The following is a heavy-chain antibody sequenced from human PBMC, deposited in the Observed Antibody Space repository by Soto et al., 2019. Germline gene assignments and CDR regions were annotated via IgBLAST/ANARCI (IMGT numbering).Heavy chain of an antibody. CDR1: GGSISSGDYY. D-gene: IGHD2-15*01. J-gene: IGHJ5*02. V-gene: IGHV4-30-4*01. CDR2: IYYSGST. CDR3: ARAGGYCSGGSCYSARFDP. Sequence: QVQLQESGPGLVKASQTLSLTCTVSGGSISSGDYYWSWIRQPPGKGLEWIGYIYYSGSTYYNPSLKSRVTISVDTSKNQFSLKLSSVTAADTAVYYCARAGGYCSGGSCYSARFDPWGQGTLVTVSS.